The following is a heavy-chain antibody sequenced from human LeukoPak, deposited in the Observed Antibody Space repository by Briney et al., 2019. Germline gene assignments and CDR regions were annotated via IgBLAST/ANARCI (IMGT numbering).Heavy chain of an antibody. CDR1: GVSVSIITYY. Sequence: PSQTLSLTCNVSGVSVSIITYYWGWIRHRPGRGPEWIGYIYKGRTTSYTPSLKNRVTISVDTSKNQFSLTLDSVTAADTAVYYCARVVVLAAIVYWGQGIPVIVSS. CDR2: IYKGRTT. J-gene: IGHJ4*02. V-gene: IGHV4-31*03. CDR3: ARVVVLAAIVY. D-gene: IGHD6-19*01.